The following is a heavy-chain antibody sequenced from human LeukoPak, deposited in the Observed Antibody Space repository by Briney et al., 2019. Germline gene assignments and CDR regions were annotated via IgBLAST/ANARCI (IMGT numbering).Heavy chain of an antibody. D-gene: IGHD2-21*01. V-gene: IGHV3-23*01. Sequence: PGGSLRLSGAASGFTFSSYAMSWVRQAPGKGLEWVSAISGSGGSTYYADSVRGRFTISRDNSKNTLYLQMDSLRAEDTAVYYCVKGSADVRPYYFDYWGQGTLVTVSS. CDR3: VKGSADVRPYYFDY. CDR2: ISGSGGST. J-gene: IGHJ4*02. CDR1: GFTFSSYA.